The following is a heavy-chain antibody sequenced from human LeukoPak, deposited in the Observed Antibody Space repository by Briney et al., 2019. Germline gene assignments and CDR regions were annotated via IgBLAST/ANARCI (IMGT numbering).Heavy chain of an antibody. D-gene: IGHD2-2*01. J-gene: IGHJ4*02. Sequence: SQTLSLTCAVSGGSITRGGYSWTWIRQPPGKGLEWIGYIYHIGSTYYNPSLESRVTISIDRSNQFSLRLSSVTAADTAVYYCARANFCGGTSCCYCDYWGQGTLVTVSS. CDR1: GGSITRGGYS. V-gene: IGHV4-30-2*01. CDR2: IYHIGST. CDR3: ARANFCGGTSCCYCDY.